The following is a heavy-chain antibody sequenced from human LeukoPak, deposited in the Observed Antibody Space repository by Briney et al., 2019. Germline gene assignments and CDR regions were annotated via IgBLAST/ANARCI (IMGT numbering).Heavy chain of an antibody. CDR3: ARGSGYDVYNWFDP. CDR2: MNPNSGNT. J-gene: IGHJ5*02. V-gene: IGHV1-8*01. D-gene: IGHD5-12*01. CDR1: GYTFTSYD. Sequence: ASVKVSCTASGYTFTSYDINWVRQATGQGLEWMGWMNPNSGNTGYAQTFQGRVTMTRNTSISTAYMELSSLRSEDTAVYYCARGSGYDVYNWFDPWGQGTLVTVSS.